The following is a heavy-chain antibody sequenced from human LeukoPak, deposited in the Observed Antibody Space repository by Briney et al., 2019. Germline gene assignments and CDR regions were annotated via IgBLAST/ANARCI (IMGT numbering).Heavy chain of an antibody. J-gene: IGHJ4*02. CDR2: INPNSGGT. D-gene: IGHD6-19*01. V-gene: IGHV1-2*02. Sequence: ASVKVSCKASGYTFTGYYMHWVRQAPGQGLEWMGWINPNSGGTNYAQKFQGRVTMTRDTSISTAYMELSRLRSDDTAVYYCASFAGYSSGWYRGNFDYWGQGTLATVSS. CDR1: GYTFTGYY. CDR3: ASFAGYSSGWYRGNFDY.